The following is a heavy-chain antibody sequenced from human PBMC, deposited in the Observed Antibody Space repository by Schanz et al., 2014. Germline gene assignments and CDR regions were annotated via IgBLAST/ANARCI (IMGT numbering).Heavy chain of an antibody. V-gene: IGHV3-48*01. Sequence: EVQLVESGGGLVQPGGSLRLSCAASGFTFSSNSMNWVRQAPGKGLEWISYIGSSSSRIDHADSVKGRFTISRDNSKSTLYVEMNSLRVEDTAVYFCAKIERNEDWGQGTLVTVSS. CDR1: GFTFSSNS. D-gene: IGHD1-1*01. J-gene: IGHJ4*02. CDR2: IGSSSSRI. CDR3: AKIERNED.